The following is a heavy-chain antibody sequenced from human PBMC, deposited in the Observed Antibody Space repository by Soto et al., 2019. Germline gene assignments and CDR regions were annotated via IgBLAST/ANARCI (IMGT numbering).Heavy chain of an antibody. V-gene: IGHV4-31*03. J-gene: IGHJ4*02. CDR2: IYYRGST. CDR3: ARTVYCSGGSCYSYLVDY. D-gene: IGHD2-15*01. CDR1: GGSISSGGYY. Sequence: QVQLQESGPGLVKPSQTLSLTCTVSGGSISSGGYYWSWIRQHPGKGLEWIGYIYYRGSTYYNPSIKARVIISVDTSKNQFFLKLSCVTAADTAVYYCARTVYCSGGSCYSYLVDYWGQGTLVTVSS.